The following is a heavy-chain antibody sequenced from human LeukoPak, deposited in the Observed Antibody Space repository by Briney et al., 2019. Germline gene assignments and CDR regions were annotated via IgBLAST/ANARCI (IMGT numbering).Heavy chain of an antibody. V-gene: IGHV3-15*01. CDR1: EFTFSDAW. D-gene: IGHD6-19*01. J-gene: IGHJ4*02. CDR2: IISKTDGGTT. CDR3: AKYSSGSFDY. Sequence: GGSLRLSCAASEFTFSDAWMNWVRQAPGKGLEWVGRIISKTDGGTTDYAAPVKGRFTISRDDSKNTLFLQMTSLKTEDTTVYYCAKYSSGSFDYWGQGTLVTVSS.